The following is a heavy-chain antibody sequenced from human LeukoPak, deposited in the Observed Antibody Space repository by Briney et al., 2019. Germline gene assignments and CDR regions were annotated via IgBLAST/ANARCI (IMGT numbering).Heavy chain of an antibody. J-gene: IGHJ4*02. Sequence: PGGSLRLSCVASGYTFSSYWKSWVRQAPGKGLEWVATIRQDGSQKYYVDSVKGRFTISRDNAKDSLYLQMSSLRAGDTAVYYCARESGSVTSEVDFDYWGQGALVTVSS. CDR1: GYTFSSYW. CDR3: ARESGSVTSEVDFDY. CDR2: IRQDGSQK. D-gene: IGHD4-17*01. V-gene: IGHV3-7*01.